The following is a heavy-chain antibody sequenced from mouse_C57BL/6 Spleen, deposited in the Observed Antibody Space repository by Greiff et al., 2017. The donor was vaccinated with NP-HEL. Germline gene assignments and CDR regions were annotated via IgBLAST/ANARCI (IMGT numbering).Heavy chain of an antibody. D-gene: IGHD2-3*01. V-gene: IGHV1-19*01. CDR1: GYTFTDYY. Sequence: VQLQQSGPVLVKPGASVKMSCKASGYTFTDYYMNWVKQSHGKSLEWIGVINPYNGGTSYNQKFKGKATLTVDKSSSTAYMELNSLTSEDSAVYYCARFIYDGYYDAMDYWGQGTSVTVSS. CDR3: ARFIYDGYYDAMDY. CDR2: INPYNGGT. J-gene: IGHJ4*01.